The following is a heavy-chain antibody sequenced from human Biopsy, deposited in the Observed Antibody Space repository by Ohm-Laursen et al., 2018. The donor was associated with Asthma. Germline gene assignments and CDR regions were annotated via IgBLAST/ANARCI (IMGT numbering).Heavy chain of an antibody. CDR2: INSVFGTT. CDR3: ARKAGSCNNKTFYSFGF. CDR1: GGTFNTYV. V-gene: IGHV1-69*01. J-gene: IGHJ4*02. Sequence: SSVKVSCKSLGGTFNTYVIGWVRQAPGQGLEWMGGINSVFGTTTYPQKFQDRVTITADDSTSTVYMELSSLRSEDTAVYYCARKAGSCNNKTFYSFGFWGQGTLVTVSS. D-gene: IGHD2/OR15-2a*01.